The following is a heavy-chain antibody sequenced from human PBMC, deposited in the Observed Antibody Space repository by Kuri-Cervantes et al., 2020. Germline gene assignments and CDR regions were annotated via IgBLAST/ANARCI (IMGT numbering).Heavy chain of an antibody. CDR2: ISSSGSTI. J-gene: IGHJ4*02. Sequence: GESLKISCAASGLTFSDYYMSWIRQAPGKGLEWVSYISSSGSTIYYADSVKGRFTISRDNAKNSLYLQMNSLRAEDTAVYYCARGGAMVQVNDYWGQGTLVTVSS. V-gene: IGHV3-11*04. CDR3: ARGGAMVQVNDY. CDR1: GLTFSDYY. D-gene: IGHD3-10*01.